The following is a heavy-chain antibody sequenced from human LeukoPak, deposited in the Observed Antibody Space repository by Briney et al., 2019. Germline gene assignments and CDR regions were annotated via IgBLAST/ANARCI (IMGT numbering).Heavy chain of an antibody. CDR2: INPYNGHT. D-gene: IGHD3-10*01. J-gene: IGHJ4*02. Sequence: ASVKVSCKASSYTFYSYGISWVRQAHGQGLEWMGWINPYNGHTNYGQKFQAGVTMTTDTSTSTAYLELRSLRFDDTAVYYCGRGGRPIDYWGQGTLSPSPQ. CDR3: GRGGRPIDY. V-gene: IGHV1-18*01. CDR1: SYTFYSYG.